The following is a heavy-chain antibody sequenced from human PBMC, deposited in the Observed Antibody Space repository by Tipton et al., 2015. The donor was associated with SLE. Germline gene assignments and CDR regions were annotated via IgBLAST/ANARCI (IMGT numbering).Heavy chain of an antibody. CDR1: GGSISNATYQ. V-gene: IGHV4-39*01. J-gene: IGHJ5*02. CDR3: ARHDTNYGRNWFDP. CDR2: IYYSGST. Sequence: TLSLTCTVSGGSISNATYQWGWIRQSPGKGLEWIGSIYYSGSTYYNPSLKSRVALFVDTSKNQFSLKLTSVTAADTAHYYCARHDTNYGRNWFDPWGQGTLVTVSS. D-gene: IGHD2-8*01.